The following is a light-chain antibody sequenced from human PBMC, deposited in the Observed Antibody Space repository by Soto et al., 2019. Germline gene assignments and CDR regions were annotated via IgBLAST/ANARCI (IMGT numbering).Light chain of an antibody. J-gene: IGLJ1*01. V-gene: IGLV2-14*01. CDR1: SSDVGGYNF. CDR3: SSYTTTSTPYV. CDR2: EVT. Sequence: QSVLTQPASVSGSPGQSITISCTGTSSDVGGYNFVSWYQQHPGKAPKLMIYEVTKRPSGVSDRFSGSKSGNTASLTISGLQAEDEADCYCSSYTTTSTPYVFGTGTKLTVL.